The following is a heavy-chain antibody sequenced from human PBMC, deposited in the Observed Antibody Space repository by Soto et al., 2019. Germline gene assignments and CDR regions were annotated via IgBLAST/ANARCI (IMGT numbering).Heavy chain of an antibody. CDR3: AKNWDTPSSSSSH. V-gene: IGHV3-73*01. Sequence: GGSLRLSCAASGFTFSGSAVHWVRQASGKGLKWIGHIRSKANSYATECAASVKGRFTISRDDSKSTSYLQMNSLQIADTAVYYFAKNWDTPSSSSSHWGQGTLGTVSS. CDR2: IRSKANSYAT. CDR1: GFTFSGSA. D-gene: IGHD6-6*01. J-gene: IGHJ4*02.